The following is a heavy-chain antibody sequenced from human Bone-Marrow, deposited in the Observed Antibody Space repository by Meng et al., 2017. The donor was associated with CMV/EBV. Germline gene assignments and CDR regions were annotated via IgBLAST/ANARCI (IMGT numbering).Heavy chain of an antibody. J-gene: IGHJ6*02. Sequence: GESRKISCAASGFRFDDHGMSWVRQAPGKGLEWVSGINWNGGSTGYADSVQGRFIISRDNAKNSLYLQMNSLRAEDTALYYCARDRGAGSYYNGYYYGVDVWGQGTTVTVSS. V-gene: IGHV3-20*04. D-gene: IGHD3-10*01. CDR3: ARDRGAGSYYNGYYYGVDV. CDR2: INWNGGST. CDR1: GFRFDDHG.